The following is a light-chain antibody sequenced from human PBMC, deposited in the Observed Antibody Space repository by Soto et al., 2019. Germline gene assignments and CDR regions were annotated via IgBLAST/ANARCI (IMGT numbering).Light chain of an antibody. V-gene: IGLV2-14*01. CDR2: DAS. CDR1: SSDVGGYNY. J-gene: IGLJ2*01. CDR3: SSYTSSSSGV. Sequence: QSALTQPASVSGSPGQSITISCTGTSSDVGGYNYVSWYQQHPGKAPKLMIYDASNRPSGVSNRFSGSKSGNTASLTISGLQAEDEADYYCSSYTSSSSGVFGGGTKPTVL.